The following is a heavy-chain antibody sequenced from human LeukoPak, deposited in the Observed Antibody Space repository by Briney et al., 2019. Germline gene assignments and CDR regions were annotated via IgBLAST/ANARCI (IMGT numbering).Heavy chain of an antibody. CDR2: IYYSGST. CDR3: ARHPTAVAYYYYGMDV. V-gene: IGHV4-59*08. CDR1: GGSISSYY. J-gene: IGHJ6*02. D-gene: IGHD6-19*01. Sequence: SETLSLTCTVSGGSISSYYWSWIRQPPGKGLEWIGYIYYSGSTNYNPSLKSRVTISVDTSKNQFSLKLSSVTAADTAVYYCARHPTAVAYYYYGMDVWGQGTTVTVSS.